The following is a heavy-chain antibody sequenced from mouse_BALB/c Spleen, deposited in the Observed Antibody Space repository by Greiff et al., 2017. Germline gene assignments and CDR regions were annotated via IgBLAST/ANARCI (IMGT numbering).Heavy chain of an antibody. V-gene: IGHV5-12-2*01. CDR2: ISNGGGST. J-gene: IGHJ1*01. D-gene: IGHD1-1*01. CDR1: GFTFSSYT. CDR3: ARPYGSSGWYFDV. Sequence: EVMLVESGGGLVQPGGSLKLSCAASGFTFSSYTMSWVRQTPEKRLEWVAYISNGGGSTYYPDTVKGRFTISRDNAKNTLYLQMSSLKSEDTAMYYCARPYGSSGWYFDVWGAGTTVTVSS.